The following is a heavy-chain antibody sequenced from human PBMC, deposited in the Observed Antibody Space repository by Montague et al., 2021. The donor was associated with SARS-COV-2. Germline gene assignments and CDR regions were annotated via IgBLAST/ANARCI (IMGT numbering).Heavy chain of an antibody. CDR3: ARDGEPYYSGFQKSTWYFDY. D-gene: IGHD4-23*01. CDR2: SYYSGST. V-gene: IGHV4-39*07. Sequence: SETLSLTCTVSGASISSSTYYWGWIRQPPGKGLQWIGSSYYSGSTYYNPSLKSRATISVDTSKNQISLRMSSVTAADTAVYYCARDGEPYYSGFQKSTWYFDYWGQGTLVTVSS. CDR1: GASISSSTYY. J-gene: IGHJ4*02.